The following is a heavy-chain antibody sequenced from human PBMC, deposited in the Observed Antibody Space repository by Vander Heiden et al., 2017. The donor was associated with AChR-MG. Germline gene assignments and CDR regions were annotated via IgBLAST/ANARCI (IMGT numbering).Heavy chain of an antibody. CDR1: GFTFRYSS. CDR2: SSISTTYI. Sequence: EVQPEESGGGLVKPGGSLRLSCPASGFTFRYSSMNWVRQAPGRGLEWVASSSISTTYIYYADSVKGRFTISRDNAKNSLYLQMNGLRGEDTAVYYCARGSYGDPLDYWSRGTLVTVSS. CDR3: ARGSYGDPLDY. V-gene: IGHV3-21*01. D-gene: IGHD4-17*01. J-gene: IGHJ4*02.